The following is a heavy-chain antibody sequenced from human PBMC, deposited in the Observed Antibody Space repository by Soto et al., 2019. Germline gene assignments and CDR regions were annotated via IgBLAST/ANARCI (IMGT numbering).Heavy chain of an antibody. CDR1: GYTFASFG. D-gene: IGHD3-9*01. CDR3: ACCDIVTGNFHIDY. J-gene: IGHJ4*02. V-gene: IGHV1-18*01. CDR2: ISGYNGKT. Sequence: ASVKVSCKASGYTFASFGVAWVRQAPGQGLEWMGWISGYNGKTNFAERLQGRVTMTTDTSTNTAYMELRTLRSDDTAIYFCACCDIVTGNFHIDYWGQGTPVTVSS.